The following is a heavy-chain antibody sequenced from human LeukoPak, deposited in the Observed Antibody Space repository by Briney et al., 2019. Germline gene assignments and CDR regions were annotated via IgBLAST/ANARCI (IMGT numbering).Heavy chain of an antibody. Sequence: GGSLRLSCASFGFAFSSYGIHWVRQAPGKGLEWVAFIQYDGGKEHYLDSVKGRFTISRDNSKNTVYLQMNSLRNEDTALYYCARDGGLYSVVRGSDYNCFDLWGQGALVTVSS. CDR1: GFAFSSYG. D-gene: IGHD3-10*01. J-gene: IGHJ5*02. CDR2: IQYDGGKE. CDR3: ARDGGLYSVVRGSDYNCFDL. V-gene: IGHV3-30*02.